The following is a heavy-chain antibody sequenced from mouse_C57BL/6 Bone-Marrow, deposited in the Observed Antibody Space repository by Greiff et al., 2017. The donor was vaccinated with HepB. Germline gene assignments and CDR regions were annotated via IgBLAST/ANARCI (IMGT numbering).Heavy chain of an antibody. CDR2: IDPANGNT. V-gene: IGHV14-3*01. CDR3: AIYYYGGRETWFAY. D-gene: IGHD1-1*01. J-gene: IGHJ3*01. CDR1: GFNIKNTY. Sequence: VQLQQSVAELVRPGASVKLSCTASGFNIKNTYMHWVKQRPEQGLEWIGRIDPANGNTKYAPKFQGKATITADTSSNTAYLKLNSLTSEDTAIYYCAIYYYGGRETWFAYWGQGTLVTVSA.